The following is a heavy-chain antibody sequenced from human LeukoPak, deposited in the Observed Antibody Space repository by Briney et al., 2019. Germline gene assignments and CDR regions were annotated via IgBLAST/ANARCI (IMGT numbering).Heavy chain of an antibody. V-gene: IGHV3-23*01. CDR2: VDVSGGTT. Sequence: GGSLRLSCAASGFTFSSYFMSWVRQAPGKGLEWVSTVDVSGGTTYYADSVKGRFTISRENSKNTLYLQMNSLRAEDTAVYYCAKDLDYYDSKGDAFDIWGQGTMVTVSS. CDR1: GFTFSSYF. D-gene: IGHD3-22*01. J-gene: IGHJ3*02. CDR3: AKDLDYYDSKGDAFDI.